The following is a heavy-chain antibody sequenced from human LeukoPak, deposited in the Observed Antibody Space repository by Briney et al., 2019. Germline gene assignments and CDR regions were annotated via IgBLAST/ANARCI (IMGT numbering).Heavy chain of an antibody. CDR3: ARVGSPKLLWFGELLYGMDV. V-gene: IGHV1-3*01. CDR2: INAGNGNT. J-gene: IGHJ6*02. CDR1: GYTFTSYA. Sequence: ASVKVSCKGSGYTFTSYAMHWVRQAPGQRLEWMGWINAGNGNTKYSQKFQGRVTITRDTSASTAYMELSSLRSEDTAVYYCARVGSPKLLWFGELLYGMDVWGQGTTVTVSS. D-gene: IGHD3-10*01.